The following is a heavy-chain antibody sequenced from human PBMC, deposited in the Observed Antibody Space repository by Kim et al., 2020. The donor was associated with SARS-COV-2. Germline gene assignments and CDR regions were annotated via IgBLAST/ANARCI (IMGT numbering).Heavy chain of an antibody. J-gene: IGHJ6*02. D-gene: IGHD6-13*01. Sequence: GGSLRLSCAASGFTFSSYAMSWVRQAPGKGLEWVSAISGSGGSTYYADSVKGRFTISRDNSKNTLYLQMNSLRAEDTAVYYCAKDEAAAGTFLFGNYYYYDGMDVWGQGTTVTVSS. CDR2: ISGSGGST. CDR1: GFTFSSYA. CDR3: AKDEAAAGTFLFGNYYYYDGMDV. V-gene: IGHV3-23*01.